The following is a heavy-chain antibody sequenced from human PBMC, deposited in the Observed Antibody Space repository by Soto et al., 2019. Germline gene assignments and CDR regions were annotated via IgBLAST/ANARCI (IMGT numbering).Heavy chain of an antibody. CDR2: IYYSGST. CDR3: ARSSTSANYFDY. V-gene: IGHV4-31*03. CDR1: GGTIGSGGYY. J-gene: IGHJ4*01. D-gene: IGHD2-2*01. Sequence: SETLSLTSTVSGGTIGSGGYYWSWIRQHPGKGLEWIGYIYYSGSTYYNPSLKSRVTISVDTSKNQFSLKLSSVTAADTAVYYCARSSTSANYFDYWGQGTLVTVSS.